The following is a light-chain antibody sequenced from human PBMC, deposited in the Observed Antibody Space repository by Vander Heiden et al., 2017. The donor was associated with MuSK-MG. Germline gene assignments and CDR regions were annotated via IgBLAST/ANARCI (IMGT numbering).Light chain of an antibody. CDR1: QDISKY. CDR3: QVHYDVPLT. J-gene: IGKJ4*01. V-gene: IGKV1-33*01. Sequence: DIQMTQSPSSLSASVGDRVTITCQASQDISKYLNWYQAKPGKAPKLLIYDASNLETGVPSRLSRSGSGTDFSFTMRSLQPEDLTTYYSQVHYDVPLTFGGGTKVEIK. CDR2: DAS.